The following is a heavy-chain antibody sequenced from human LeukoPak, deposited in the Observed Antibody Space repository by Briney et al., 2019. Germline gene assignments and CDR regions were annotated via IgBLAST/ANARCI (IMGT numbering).Heavy chain of an antibody. CDR2: ISYDGSNK. V-gene: IGHV3-30-3*01. Sequence: EPGGSLRLSCAASGFTFSSYAMHWVRQAPGKGLEWVAVISYDGSNKYYADSVKGRFTISRDNSKNTLYLQMNSLRAEDTAVYYCARGADPSWSLGYSSGWYWFDPWGQGTLVTVSS. J-gene: IGHJ5*02. D-gene: IGHD6-19*01. CDR1: GFTFSSYA. CDR3: ARGADPSWSLGYSSGWYWFDP.